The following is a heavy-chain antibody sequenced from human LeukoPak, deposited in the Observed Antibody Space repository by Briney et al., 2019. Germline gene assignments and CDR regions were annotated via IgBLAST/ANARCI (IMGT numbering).Heavy chain of an antibody. V-gene: IGHV4-34*01. CDR2: INHSGST. D-gene: IGHD2-15*01. Sequence: SETLSLTCAVYGGSFSGYYWSWIRQPPGKGLEWIGEINHSGSTNYNPSLKSRVTISVHTSKNQFSLKLSSVTAADTAVYYCARGGYCSGGSCYSDYWGQGTLVTVSS. CDR1: GGSFSGYY. J-gene: IGHJ4*02. CDR3: ARGGYCSGGSCYSDY.